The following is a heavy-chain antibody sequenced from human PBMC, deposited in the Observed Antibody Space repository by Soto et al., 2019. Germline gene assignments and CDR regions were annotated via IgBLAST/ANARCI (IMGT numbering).Heavy chain of an antibody. Sequence: SETLSLTCTVSGGSNSGYYWSWIRQPPGKGLEWIGYIYYSGSTNYNPSLKSRVTISVDTSKNQFSLKLSSVTAADTAVYYCARQFGVVTYFDYWGQGTLVTVSS. V-gene: IGHV4-59*01. J-gene: IGHJ4*02. D-gene: IGHD3-3*01. CDR3: ARQFGVVTYFDY. CDR2: IYYSGST. CDR1: GGSNSGYY.